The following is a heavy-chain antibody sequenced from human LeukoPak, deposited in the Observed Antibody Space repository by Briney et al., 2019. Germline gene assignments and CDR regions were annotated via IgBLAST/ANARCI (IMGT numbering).Heavy chain of an antibody. CDR1: GGSFCGYY. Sequence: SETLSLTCAVYGGSFCGYYWSWIRQPPGKGLEWIGEINHSGSTNYNPSLKSRVTISVDTSKNQFSLKLSSVTAADTAVYYCARGVYYYGMDVWGQGTTVTVSS. J-gene: IGHJ6*02. CDR3: ARGVYYYGMDV. V-gene: IGHV4-34*01. CDR2: INHSGST.